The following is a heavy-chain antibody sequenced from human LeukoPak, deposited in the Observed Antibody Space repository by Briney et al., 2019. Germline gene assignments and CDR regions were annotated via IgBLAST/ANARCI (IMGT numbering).Heavy chain of an antibody. CDR2: ISGSGGST. D-gene: IGHD3-22*01. CDR1: GFTFSSYA. Sequence: GGSLRLSCAASGFTFSSYAMSWVRQAPGKGLEWVSAISGSGGSTYYADSVKGRFTISRDNSKNTLYLQMNSLRAEDTAVYYCAKPYRPIGYYYDSSGYSLRGGMDVWGQGTTVTVSS. V-gene: IGHV3-23*01. CDR3: AKPYRPIGYYYDSSGYSLRGGMDV. J-gene: IGHJ6*02.